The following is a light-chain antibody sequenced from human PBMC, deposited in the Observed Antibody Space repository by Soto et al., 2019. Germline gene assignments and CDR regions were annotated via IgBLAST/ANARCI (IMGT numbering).Light chain of an antibody. J-gene: IGKJ2*01. Sequence: EIVMTQSPATLSVSPGERATISCRASQSVSSNLAWYQQKPGQAPRLLIYGASTRATGIPARFRGSGSGTEFNLTITSMQSEDFEFYYCQHYNNWPPYTFGQGTKLEIK. CDR1: QSVSSN. CDR2: GAS. V-gene: IGKV3-15*01. CDR3: QHYNNWPPYT.